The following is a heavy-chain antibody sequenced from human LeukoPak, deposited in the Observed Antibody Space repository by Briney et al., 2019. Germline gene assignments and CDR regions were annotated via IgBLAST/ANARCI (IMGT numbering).Heavy chain of an antibody. V-gene: IGHV4-30-2*01. CDR3: ARGVTFGGAPDY. J-gene: IGHJ4*02. CDR2: IYHSGST. CDR1: GGSISSGGYY. Sequence: SETLSLTCAVSGGSISSGGYYWSWIRQPPGKGLVWIGYIYHSGSTYYNPSIKSRVTISVDRSKNQFSLKLSSVTAADTAVYYCARGVTFGGAPDYWGQGTLVTVSS. D-gene: IGHD3-16*01.